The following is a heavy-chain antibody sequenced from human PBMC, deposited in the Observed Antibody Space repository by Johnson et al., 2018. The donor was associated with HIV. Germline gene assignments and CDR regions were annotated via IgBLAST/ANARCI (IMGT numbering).Heavy chain of an antibody. CDR1: DFNVSSNY. V-gene: IGHV3-66*03. CDR2: IYSGGST. D-gene: IGHD3-16*01. Sequence: VQLVESGGGLIQPGGSLRLSCAASDFNVSSNYISWVRQAPGKGLEWVSVIYSGGSTYYAESVKGRFTISRDNSKNTLYLQMNSLRAEDTAVYYCGRGGVNDAFDIWGQGTMVTVSS. CDR3: GRGGVNDAFDI. J-gene: IGHJ3*02.